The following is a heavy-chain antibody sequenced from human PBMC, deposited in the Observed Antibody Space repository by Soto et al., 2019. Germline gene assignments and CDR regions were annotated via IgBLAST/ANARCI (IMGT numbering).Heavy chain of an antibody. CDR3: ARDELSGGNIVD. D-gene: IGHD2-15*01. V-gene: IGHV3-48*02. CDR2: ISYSSGSI. CDR1: GFTFRNYG. Sequence: GGSLRLSCVASGFTFRNYGMNWVRQAPGKGLEWVSYISYSSGSIYYADSVKGRFTISRDNAKNSLYLQMNSLRDEDTAVYYCARDELSGGNIVDWGQGNLVTVS. J-gene: IGHJ4*02.